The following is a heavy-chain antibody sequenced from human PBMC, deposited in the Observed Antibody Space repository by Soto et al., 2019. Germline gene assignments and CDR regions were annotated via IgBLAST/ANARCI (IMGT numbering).Heavy chain of an antibody. Sequence: ASVKVSCKASGGTFSSYAISWVRQAPGQGLEWMGGIIPIFGTANYAQKFQGRVTITADESTSTAYMELSSLRSEDTAVYYCARGTRGVAVAGTPPFFWADYYYYGMDVWGQGTTVTVSS. CDR2: IIPIFGTA. J-gene: IGHJ6*02. V-gene: IGHV1-69*13. CDR1: GGTFSSYA. D-gene: IGHD6-19*01. CDR3: ARGTRGVAVAGTPPFFWADYYYYGMDV.